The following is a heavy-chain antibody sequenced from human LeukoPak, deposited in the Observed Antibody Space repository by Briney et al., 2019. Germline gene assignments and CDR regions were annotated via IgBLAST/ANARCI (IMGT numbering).Heavy chain of an antibody. J-gene: IGHJ5*02. CDR3: ARVKYSSSSPHNWFDP. CDR2: IIPIFGTA. V-gene: IGHV1-69*05. D-gene: IGHD6-6*01. Sequence: SVKVSCKASGGTFSSYAISWVRQAPGQGLEWMGRIIPIFGTANYAQRFQGRVTITTDESTSTAYMELSSLRSEDTAVYYCARVKYSSSSPHNWFDPWGQGTLVTVSS. CDR1: GGTFSSYA.